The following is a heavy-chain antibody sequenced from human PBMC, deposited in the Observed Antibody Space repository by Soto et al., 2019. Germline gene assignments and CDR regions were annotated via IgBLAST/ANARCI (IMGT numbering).Heavy chain of an antibody. CDR2: ISSSSSTI. V-gene: IGHV3-48*02. D-gene: IGHD4-17*01. J-gene: IGHJ4*02. CDR1: GFTFSSYT. CDR3: ARFTTPPFDY. Sequence: PGGSLSLSSAASGFTFSSYTMNSVRQAPGKGLEWVSYISSSSSTIYYADSVKGRFTISRDNAKNSLYLQMNSLRDEDTAVYYCARFTTPPFDYWGQGTLVTGSS.